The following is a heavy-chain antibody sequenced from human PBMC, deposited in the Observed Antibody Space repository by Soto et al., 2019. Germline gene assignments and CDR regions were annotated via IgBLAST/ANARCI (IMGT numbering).Heavy chain of an antibody. D-gene: IGHD2-21*01. CDR1: GGSIRSYY. CDR3: ARVWGYYFDY. V-gene: IGHV4-59*01. CDR2: IYYSGST. Sequence: ASETLSLTCTVSGGSIRSYYWSWIRQPPGKGLEWIGYIYYSGSTNYNPSLKSRVTISVDTSKNQFSLKLSSVTAADTAVYYCARVWGYYFDYWGQGTLVTVSS. J-gene: IGHJ4*02.